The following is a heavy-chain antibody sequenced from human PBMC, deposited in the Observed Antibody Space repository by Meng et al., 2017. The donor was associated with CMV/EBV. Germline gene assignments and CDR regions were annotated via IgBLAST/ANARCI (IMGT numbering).Heavy chain of an antibody. Sequence: HTTVKASGPTLVTPPQTLPLLCNFFWFSLSTSGVGVGWIRQPPGKALEWLALIYWDDDKRYSPSLKSRLTITKDTSKNQVVLTMTNMDPVDTATYYCAHRGSYGYHGYWGQGTLVTVSS. D-gene: IGHD5-18*01. CDR2: IYWDDDK. CDR1: WFSLSTSGVG. V-gene: IGHV2-5*02. J-gene: IGHJ4*02. CDR3: AHRGSYGYHGY.